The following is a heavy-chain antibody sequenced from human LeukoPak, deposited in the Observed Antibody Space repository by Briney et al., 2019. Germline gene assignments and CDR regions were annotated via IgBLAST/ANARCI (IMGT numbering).Heavy chain of an antibody. D-gene: IGHD6-13*01. V-gene: IGHV4-61*01. J-gene: IGHJ4*02. CDR2: IYYSGST. CDR3: ARSYSSSWSYYFDY. Sequence: PSETLSLTCTVSGYSISSGYYWSWIRQPPGKGLEWIGYIYYSGSTNYNPSLKSRVTISVDTSKNQFSLKLSSVTAADTAVYYCARSYSSSWSYYFDYWGQGTLVTVSS. CDR1: GYSISSGYY.